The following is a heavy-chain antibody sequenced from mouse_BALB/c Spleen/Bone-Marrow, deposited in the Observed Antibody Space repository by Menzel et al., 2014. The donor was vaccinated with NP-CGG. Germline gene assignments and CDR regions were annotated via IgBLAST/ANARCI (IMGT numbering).Heavy chain of an antibody. CDR2: IHPNSGNT. V-gene: IGHV1S14*01. D-gene: IGHD4-1*01. CDR3: ARELGRGYYFDY. Sequence: VQLQQSGPELMKPGASVKISCKATGYTFSSYWIEWVKQRPGHGLEWIGEIHPNSGNTNYNEKFKGKATLTVDTSSSTAYVDLSSLTSEDSAVYYCARELGRGYYFDYWGQGTTLTVSS. CDR1: GYTFSSYW. J-gene: IGHJ2*01.